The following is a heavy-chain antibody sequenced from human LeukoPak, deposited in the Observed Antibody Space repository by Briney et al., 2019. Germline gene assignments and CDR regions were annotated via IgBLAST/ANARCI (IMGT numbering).Heavy chain of an antibody. D-gene: IGHD6-6*01. CDR1: VYILPCHF. CDR2: ISPDSGAT. Sequence: GASVKVSCKASVYILPCHFMHRVRPAPGQGLEWMGWISPDSGATNYTQRVQGRVTTTTDTSISTAYMELSSLRSDDTAVYFCAREGYSTSSGPLDYWGQGTLVTVSS. CDR3: AREGYSTSSGPLDY. J-gene: IGHJ4*02. V-gene: IGHV1-2*02.